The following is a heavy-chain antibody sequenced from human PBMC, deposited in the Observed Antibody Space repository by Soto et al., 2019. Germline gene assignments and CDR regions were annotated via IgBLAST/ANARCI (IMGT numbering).Heavy chain of an antibody. J-gene: IGHJ6*02. V-gene: IGHV3-53*05. CDR3: AKDSGYQLPDNYFYYGLDV. D-gene: IGHD2-2*01. Sequence: GGSLRLSCAASGFTVSSNYMSWVRQAPGKGLEWVSVIYSGGSTYYADSVKGRFTVSRDNVKNTLSLQMNSLRPEDTAVYYCAKDSGYQLPDNYFYYGLDVWGQGTTVTVSS. CDR2: IYSGGST. CDR1: GFTVSSNY.